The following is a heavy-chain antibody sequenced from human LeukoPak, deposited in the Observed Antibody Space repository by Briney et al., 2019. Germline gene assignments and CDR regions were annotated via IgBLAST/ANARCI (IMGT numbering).Heavy chain of an antibody. CDR2: INPNSGGT. D-gene: IGHD1-26*01. CDR1: GYTFTGYY. CDR3: ARDLTYSGSYYPDY. Sequence: ASVKVSCKASGYTFTGYYTHWVRQAPGQGLEWMGWINPNSGGTNYAQKFQGRVTMTRDTSISTAYMELSRLRSDDTAVYYCARDLTYSGSYYPDYWGQGTLVTVSS. V-gene: IGHV1-2*02. J-gene: IGHJ4*02.